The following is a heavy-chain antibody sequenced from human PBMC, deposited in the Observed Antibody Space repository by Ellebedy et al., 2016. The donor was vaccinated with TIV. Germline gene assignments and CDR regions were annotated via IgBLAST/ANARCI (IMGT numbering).Heavy chain of an antibody. CDR3: AKDRASRWPPFYYYYYGMDV. D-gene: IGHD4-23*01. CDR1: GFTFSSYG. V-gene: IGHV3-30*18. Sequence: GESLKISCAASGFTFSSYGMHWVRQAPGKGLEWVAVISYDGSNKYYADSVKGRFTISRDNSKNTLYLQMNSLRAEDTAVYYCAKDRASRWPPFYYYYYGMDVWGQGTTVTVSS. CDR2: ISYDGSNK. J-gene: IGHJ6*02.